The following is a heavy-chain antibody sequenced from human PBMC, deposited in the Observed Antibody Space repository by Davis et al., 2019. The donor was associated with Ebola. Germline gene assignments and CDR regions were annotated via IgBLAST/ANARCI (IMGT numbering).Heavy chain of an antibody. J-gene: IGHJ6*02. CDR1: GFTFSSYW. CDR3: AREPPGGYSSSWYLYYYYYYGMDV. CDR2: INSDGSST. Sequence: PGGSLRLSCAASGFTFSSYWMHWVRQAPGKGLVWVSRINSDGSSTSYADSVKGRFTISRDNAKNTLCLQMNSLRAEDTAVYYCAREPPGGYSSSWYLYYYYYYGMDVWGQGTTVTVSS. V-gene: IGHV3-74*01. D-gene: IGHD6-13*01.